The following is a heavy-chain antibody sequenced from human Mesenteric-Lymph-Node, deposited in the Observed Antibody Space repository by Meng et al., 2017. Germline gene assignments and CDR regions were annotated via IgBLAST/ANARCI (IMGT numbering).Heavy chain of an antibody. J-gene: IGHJ3*01. CDR3: ARHKYSTNRADAFDV. V-gene: IGHV5-51*01. CDR2: IFPDDSQT. CDR1: EHRFNFYW. D-gene: IGHD5-18*01. Sequence: GESLKISCQGSEHRFNFYWIGWVRQVPGKGLEWMGMIFPDDSQTKYSPSFQGQVTISAEKSTRTAYLQWNSLKASDTAVYYCARHKYSTNRADAFDVWGQGTMVTVSS.